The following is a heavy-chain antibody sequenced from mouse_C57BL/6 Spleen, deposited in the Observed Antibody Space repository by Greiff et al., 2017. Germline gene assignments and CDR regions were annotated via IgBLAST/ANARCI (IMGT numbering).Heavy chain of an antibody. V-gene: IGHV3-1*01. D-gene: IGHD2-12*01. CDR3: AGGDPYAGFAY. Sequence: DVKLVESGPGMVKPSQSLSLTCTVTGYSITSGYDWHWIRHFPGNKLEWMGYISYSGSTNYNPSLKSRISITHDTSKNHFFLKLNSVTTEDTATYYCAGGDPYAGFAYWGQGTLVTVSA. CDR2: ISYSGST. J-gene: IGHJ3*01. CDR1: GYSITSGYD.